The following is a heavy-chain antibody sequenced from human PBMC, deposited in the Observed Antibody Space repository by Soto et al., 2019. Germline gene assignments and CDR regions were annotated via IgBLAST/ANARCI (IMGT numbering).Heavy chain of an antibody. D-gene: IGHD2-2*02. CDR3: ARGDCKTSCYIGF. J-gene: IGHJ4*02. CDR2: ITSSGGAT. CDR1: GFGFSNYE. V-gene: IGHV3-48*03. Sequence: PGGSLRLSCAASGFGFSNYEMNWVGQAPGKGLEWVSYITSSGGATMYADSVKGRFTISRDNAKDSLYLQMNSLRVEDTAVYYCARGDCKTSCYIGFWGQGALVTVSS.